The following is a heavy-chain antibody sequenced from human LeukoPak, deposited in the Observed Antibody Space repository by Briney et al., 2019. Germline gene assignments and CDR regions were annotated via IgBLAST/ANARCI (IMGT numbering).Heavy chain of an antibody. CDR2: IHTSGST. V-gene: IGHV4-4*07. CDR3: ARGLVRLARPFDS. D-gene: IGHD3-9*01. J-gene: IGHJ4*02. Sequence: SETLSLTCTVSGGSISSFYWSWIRQSAGKGLEWIGRIHTSGSTNYNPSLQSRLTMSLDTSKNQFSLKLTSVTAADTAVYYCARGLVRLARPFDSWGQGTVVTVSS. CDR1: GGSISSFY.